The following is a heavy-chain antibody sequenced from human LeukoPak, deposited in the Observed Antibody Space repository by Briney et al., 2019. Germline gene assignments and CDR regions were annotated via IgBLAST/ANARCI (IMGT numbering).Heavy chain of an antibody. Sequence: ASVKVSCKASGYTFTSYAMHWVRQAPGQRLEWMGWINAGNGNTKYSQKFQGRVTITRDTSASTAYMELSSLRSEDTAVYYCARVSKIRIAAAGTGGWFDPWGQGTLVTVSS. CDR1: GYTFTSYA. D-gene: IGHD6-13*01. CDR3: ARVSKIRIAAAGTGGWFDP. CDR2: INAGNGNT. V-gene: IGHV1-3*01. J-gene: IGHJ5*02.